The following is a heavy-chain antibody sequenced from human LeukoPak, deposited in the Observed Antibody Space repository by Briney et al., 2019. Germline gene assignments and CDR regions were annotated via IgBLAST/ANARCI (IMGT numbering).Heavy chain of an antibody. CDR1: GFTFSSYG. V-gene: IGHV3-30*18. Sequence: GGSLRLSCAASGFTFSSYGMHWVRQAPGKGLEWVAVISHDGSNKYYADSVKGRFTISRDNSKNTMYVQMNSLRAEDTAVYYCAKEVEAGTGFDDWGQGTLVTVSS. CDR3: AKEVEAGTGFDD. D-gene: IGHD6-19*01. J-gene: IGHJ4*02. CDR2: ISHDGSNK.